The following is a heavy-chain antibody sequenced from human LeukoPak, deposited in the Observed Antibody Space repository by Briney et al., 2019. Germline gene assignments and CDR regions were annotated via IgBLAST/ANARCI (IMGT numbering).Heavy chain of an antibody. Sequence: GGSLRLSCAASGFTFSIYSMNWVRQAPGKGLEWVSSISSSSSYIYYADSVKGRFTISRDNAKNSLYLQMNSLRAEDTAVYYCARDRESSSWFDYWGQGTLVTVPS. CDR1: GFTFSIYS. CDR2: ISSSSSYI. D-gene: IGHD6-13*01. J-gene: IGHJ4*02. CDR3: ARDRESSSWFDY. V-gene: IGHV3-21*01.